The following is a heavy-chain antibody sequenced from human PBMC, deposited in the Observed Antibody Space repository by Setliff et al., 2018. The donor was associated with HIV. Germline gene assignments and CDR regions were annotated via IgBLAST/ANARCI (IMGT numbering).Heavy chain of an antibody. CDR3: AKEAIYVGYVDY. CDR1: GFTFNDYY. CDR2: ISGTSGTM. J-gene: IGHJ4*02. V-gene: IGHV3-11*01. D-gene: IGHD3-16*01. Sequence: SLRLSCAVSGFTFNDYYMSWIRQAPGKGLEYISYISGTSGTMYYADSVKGRFTVSRDNAKNSLYLQMNSLRAEDTAVYYCAKEAIYVGYVDYWGQGTLVTVSS.